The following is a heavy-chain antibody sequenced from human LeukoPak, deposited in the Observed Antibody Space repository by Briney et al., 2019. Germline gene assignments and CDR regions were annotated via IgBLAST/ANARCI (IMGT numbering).Heavy chain of an antibody. J-gene: IGHJ4*02. V-gene: IGHV4-38-2*02. CDR2: IYHSGST. CDR1: GYSISSGYY. Sequence: SETLSLTCTVSGYSISSGYYWGWIRQPPGKGLEWIGSIYHSGSTYYNPSLKSRVTISVDTSKNQFSLKLSSVTAADTAVYYCARGGDCVWGRFFDYWGQGTLVTVSS. D-gene: IGHD3-16*01. CDR3: ARGGDCVWGRFFDY.